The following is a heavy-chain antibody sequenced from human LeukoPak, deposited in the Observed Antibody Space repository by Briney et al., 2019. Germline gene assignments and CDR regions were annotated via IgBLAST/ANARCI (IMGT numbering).Heavy chain of an antibody. CDR3: AKDYYGSGSSSCGMDV. CDR1: GFTFSSHW. J-gene: IGHJ6*02. V-gene: IGHV3-21*01. D-gene: IGHD3-10*01. CDR2: ISSSSSYI. Sequence: GGSLRLSCAASGFTFSSHWMNWVRQAPGKGLEWVSSISSSSSYIYYADSVKGRFTISRDNAKNSLYLQMNSLRAEDTAVYYCAKDYYGSGSSSCGMDVWGQGTTVTVSS.